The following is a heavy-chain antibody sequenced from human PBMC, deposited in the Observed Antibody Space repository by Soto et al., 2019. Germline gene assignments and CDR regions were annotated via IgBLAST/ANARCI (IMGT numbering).Heavy chain of an antibody. Sequence: QVQLVQSGAEVKKPGASVKVSCKTSGYTFTDYYMHWVRQAPGQGLVWMGVFSPGGGSATYAQKFQGRVTMTSDTSTRTVYMELSSLRSDDTAVYYCTSDGGAERLWIDYWGQGTLVTVSP. V-gene: IGHV1-46*01. J-gene: IGHJ4*02. CDR1: GYTFTDYY. D-gene: IGHD6-25*01. CDR2: FSPGGGSA. CDR3: TSDGGAERLWIDY.